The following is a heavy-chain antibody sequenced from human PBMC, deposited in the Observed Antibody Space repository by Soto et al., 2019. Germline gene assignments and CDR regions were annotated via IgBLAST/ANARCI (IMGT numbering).Heavy chain of an antibody. J-gene: IGHJ4*02. CDR2: ISGSGGST. D-gene: IGHD2-15*01. CDR1: GFTFSSYA. V-gene: IGHV3-23*01. Sequence: GGSLRLSCAASGFTFSSYALSWVRQAPGKGLEWVSAISGSGGSTYYADSVKGRFTISRDNSKNTLYLQMNSLRAEDKAVYYCAKLGCSGGSCNYYFDYWGQGTLVTVSS. CDR3: AKLGCSGGSCNYYFDY.